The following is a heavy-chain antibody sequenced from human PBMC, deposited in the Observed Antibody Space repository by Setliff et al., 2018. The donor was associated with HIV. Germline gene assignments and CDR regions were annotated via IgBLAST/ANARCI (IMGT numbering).Heavy chain of an antibody. Sequence: GGSLRLSCAASGFTFSNAWMSWVRQAQGKGLEWVGRIKSNSDGGTTDYAAPVKGRFTISRDDSKNTLYPQMDSLKTVDTAVYYCTTDRGAMVRGVYDDWGKGIMVP. CDR2: IKSNSDGGTT. J-gene: IGHJ4*02. CDR1: GFTFSNAW. V-gene: IGHV3-15*01. CDR3: TTDRGAMVRGVYDD. D-gene: IGHD3-10*01.